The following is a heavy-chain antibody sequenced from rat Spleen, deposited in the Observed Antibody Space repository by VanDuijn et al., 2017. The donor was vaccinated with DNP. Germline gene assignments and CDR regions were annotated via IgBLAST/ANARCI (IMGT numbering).Heavy chain of an antibody. D-gene: IGHD1-4*01. CDR3: ARWPGYNPPYAMDA. Sequence: EVQLQESGPGLVEPSQSLSLTCSVTGYSITSCCRWTWIRKFPGHKLEWMGYINSAGSTNYNPSLKSRISITRDTSKNQFFLQLSSVTTEDTATYYCARWPGYNPPYAMDAWGQGTSVTVSS. V-gene: IGHV3-3*01. CDR2: INSAGST. J-gene: IGHJ4*01. CDR1: GYSITSCCR.